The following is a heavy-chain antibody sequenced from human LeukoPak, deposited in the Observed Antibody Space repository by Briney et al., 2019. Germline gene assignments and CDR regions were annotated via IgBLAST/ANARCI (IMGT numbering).Heavy chain of an antibody. CDR3: TRGSTLADDY. J-gene: IGHJ4*02. D-gene: IGHD5/OR15-5a*01. V-gene: IGHV4-59*11. CDR2: SRYSESS. Sequence: SETLSLTCTVSGASISNHYWNWIRQPPGKGLEWIGYSRYSESSNYNPSLKGRATISVDTSKNQLSLTVNSVTAADTAVYYCTRGSTLADDYWGQGILVTVSP. CDR1: GASISNHY.